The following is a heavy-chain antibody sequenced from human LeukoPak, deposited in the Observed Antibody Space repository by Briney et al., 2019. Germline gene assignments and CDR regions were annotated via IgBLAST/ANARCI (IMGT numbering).Heavy chain of an antibody. CDR2: ISGSGGST. V-gene: IGHV3-23*01. J-gene: IGHJ4*02. CDR3: AKVSRGSVWYGMYYFDY. CDR1: GFTFSSYA. D-gene: IGHD6-19*01. Sequence: GGSLRLSCAASGFTFSSYAMSWVRQAPGKGLEWVSSISGSGGSTYYVDSVKGRFTISRDNSKNTLYLQMNSLRAEDTAVYYCAKVSRGSVWYGMYYFDYWGQGTLVTVSS.